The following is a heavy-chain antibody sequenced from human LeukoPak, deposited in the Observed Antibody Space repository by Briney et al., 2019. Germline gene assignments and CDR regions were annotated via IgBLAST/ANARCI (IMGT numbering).Heavy chain of an antibody. Sequence: SETLSLTCTVSGGSISSSSYYWGWIRQPPGKGLEWIGSMYYRGSTLYSPSLRSRVTISVDTSKNQFSLKLSSVTAADTAVYYCASQGTFDRGPAAPNWFDPWGQGTLVTVSS. D-gene: IGHD2-2*01. V-gene: IGHV4-39*07. CDR3: ASQGTFDRGPAAPNWFDP. CDR2: MYYRGST. CDR1: GGSISSSSYY. J-gene: IGHJ5*02.